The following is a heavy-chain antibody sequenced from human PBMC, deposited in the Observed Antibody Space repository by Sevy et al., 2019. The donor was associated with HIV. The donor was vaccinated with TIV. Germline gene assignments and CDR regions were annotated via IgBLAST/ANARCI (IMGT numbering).Heavy chain of an antibody. CDR3: AREGGVVVPAAINRDQYYFDY. V-gene: IGHV1-69*06. CDR2: IIPIFGTA. Sequence: ASVNVSCKASGGTFSSYAISWVRQAPGQGLEWMGGIIPIFGTANYAQKFQGRVTITADKSTSTAYMELSSLRSEDTAVYYCAREGGVVVPAAINRDQYYFDYWGQGTLVTVSS. D-gene: IGHD2-2*02. J-gene: IGHJ4*02. CDR1: GGTFSSYA.